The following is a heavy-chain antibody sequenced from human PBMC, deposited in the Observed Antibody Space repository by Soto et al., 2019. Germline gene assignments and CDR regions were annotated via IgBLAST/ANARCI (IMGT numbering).Heavy chain of an antibody. CDR3: ARVGGFSYCGGDCYSV. CDR2: INPDSGDT. Sequence: GASVKVSCKASGYPFTGYYIHWVLQAPGQGLEWVGWINPDSGDTNYAQKFQGRVTMTRDTSISTVYMDLSSLRSDDTAVYYCARVGGFSYCGGDCYSVWAQGTLVTVSS. CDR1: GYPFTGYY. V-gene: IGHV1-2*02. D-gene: IGHD2-21*02. J-gene: IGHJ1*01.